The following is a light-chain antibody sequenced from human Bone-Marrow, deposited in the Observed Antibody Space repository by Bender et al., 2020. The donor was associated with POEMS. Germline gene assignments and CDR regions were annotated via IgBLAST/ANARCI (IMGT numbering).Light chain of an antibody. J-gene: IGLJ3*02. CDR1: SSDVGGYKS. CDR3: CSYAGSSTAV. V-gene: IGLV2-14*03. CDR2: DVS. Sequence: QSALTQPASVSGSPGQSITISCTGTSSDVGGYKSVSWYQQHPGKAPKLMIYDVSARPSGVSNRFSASKSGNTASLTISGLQADDEADYYCCSYAGSSTAVFGGGTKLTVL.